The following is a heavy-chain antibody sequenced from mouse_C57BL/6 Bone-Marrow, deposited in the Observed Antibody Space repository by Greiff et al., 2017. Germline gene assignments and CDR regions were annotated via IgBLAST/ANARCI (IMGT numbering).Heavy chain of an antibody. CDR2: IDPENGDT. V-gene: IGHV14-4*01. J-gene: IGHJ1*03. CDR3: TTCYYTEYCDV. CDR1: GFNFKDDY. D-gene: IGHD2-3*01. Sequence: EVQLQQSGAELVRPGASVKLSCTASGFNFKDDYMHWVKQRPEQGLEWIGWIDPENGDTEYASKFQGKATITADTSSNTAYLQLSSLTSEDTAVYYCTTCYYTEYCDVWGKGTTVTVSS.